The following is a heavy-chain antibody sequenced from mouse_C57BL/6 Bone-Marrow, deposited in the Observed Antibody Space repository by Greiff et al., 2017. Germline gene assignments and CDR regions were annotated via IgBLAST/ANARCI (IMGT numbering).Heavy chain of an antibody. V-gene: IGHV5-9-1*02. CDR3: TRGAGSSYDGFDY. D-gene: IGHD1-1*01. CDR2: ISSGGGYI. J-gene: IGHJ2*01. CDR1: GFTFSSYA. Sequence: EVKVEESGEGLVKPGGSLKLSCAASGFTFSSYAMSWVRQTPEQRLEWVAYISSGGGYIYYADTVKGRFTISRDNARNTLYLQMSSLKSEDTAMDYCTRGAGSSYDGFDYWGQGTTLTVSS.